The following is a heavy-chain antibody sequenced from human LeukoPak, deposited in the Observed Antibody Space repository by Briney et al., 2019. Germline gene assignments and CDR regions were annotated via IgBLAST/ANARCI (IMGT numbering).Heavy chain of an antibody. CDR1: GGSISSYY. J-gene: IGHJ4*02. CDR2: IYYSGST. CDR3: ARAHGGWYLYFDY. V-gene: IGHV4-59*01. Sequence: SETLSLTCTVSGGSISSYYWSWIRQPPGKGLELIGYIYYSGSTNYNPSLKSRVTISVDTSKNQFSLKLSSVTAADTAVYYCARAHGGWYLYFDYWGQGTLVTVSS. D-gene: IGHD6-19*01.